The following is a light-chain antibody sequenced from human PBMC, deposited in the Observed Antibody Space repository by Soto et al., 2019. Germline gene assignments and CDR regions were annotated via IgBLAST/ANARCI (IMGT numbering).Light chain of an antibody. J-gene: IGLJ3*02. CDR3: QFYDSSLSGIWV. CDR1: SSNIGAGYD. V-gene: IGLV1-40*01. Sequence: QSVLTQPPSVSGAPGQRVTISCTGSSSNIGAGYDVHWYQQLPGTAPKLLIYGNSNRPSGVPDRFSGSKSGTSASLAITGLQAEDDADYYCQFYDSSLSGIWVFGGGTKLTVL. CDR2: GNS.